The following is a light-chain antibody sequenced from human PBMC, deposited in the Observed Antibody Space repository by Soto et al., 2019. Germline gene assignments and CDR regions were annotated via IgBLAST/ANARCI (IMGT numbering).Light chain of an antibody. CDR1: SSDFDGFTK. J-gene: IGLJ1*01. Sequence: QSALTQPASVSGSPGQSIAISCTGTSSDFDGFTKVSWYQHHPDKAPKLMMYDVTNRPSGVSDRFSGSKSGNTASLTISGLQAEDVADYYCSSFTSSFTYVFGSGTKVTVL. CDR2: DVT. CDR3: SSFTSSFTYV. V-gene: IGLV2-14*03.